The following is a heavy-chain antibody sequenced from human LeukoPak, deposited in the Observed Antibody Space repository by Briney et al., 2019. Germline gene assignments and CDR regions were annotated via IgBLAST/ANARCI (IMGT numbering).Heavy chain of an antibody. Sequence: GASVKVSCKASAGTFSSCAISWVRQAPGQGLEWMGRIIPILGIANYAQKFQGRVTITADKSTSTSYMELSSLRSEDRAVDYCAGLREIQLWPQHPYGMDVWGQGTTVTVSS. CDR2: IIPILGIA. J-gene: IGHJ6*02. CDR1: AGTFSSCA. CDR3: AGLREIQLWPQHPYGMDV. V-gene: IGHV1-69*04. D-gene: IGHD5-18*01.